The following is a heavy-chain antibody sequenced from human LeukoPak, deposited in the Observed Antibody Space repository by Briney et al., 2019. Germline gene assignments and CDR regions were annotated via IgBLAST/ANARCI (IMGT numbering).Heavy chain of an antibody. CDR1: GFTLRSNY. D-gene: IGHD3-22*01. V-gene: IGHV3-66*02. CDR2: IYSGGST. Sequence: GGSLRLSCAASGFTLRSNYMSWVRQAPGKGLEWGSVIYSGGSTYYADSVTGRFTISRDNSKNTLYLQMNSLRAEDTAVYYCATPGDYYDSSGYYLDYWGQGTLVTVSS. CDR3: ATPGDYYDSSGYYLDY. J-gene: IGHJ4*02.